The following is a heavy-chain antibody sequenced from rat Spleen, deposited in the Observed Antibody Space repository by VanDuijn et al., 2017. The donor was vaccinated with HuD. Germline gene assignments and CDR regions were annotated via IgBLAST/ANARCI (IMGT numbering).Heavy chain of an antibody. Sequence: EVKLVETGGGLVQPGRSLKLSCVASGFTFSNYYMAWVRQAPTKGLEWVASISSGGGGTYYADSVEGRFTISRDNAKSTLYLQMDSLRSEDTASYYCVRHGYTRYYFDYWGQGVMVTVSS. CDR1: GFTFSNYY. J-gene: IGHJ2*01. CDR3: VRHGYTRYYFDY. CDR2: ISSGGGGT. D-gene: IGHD1-9*01. V-gene: IGHV5-25*01.